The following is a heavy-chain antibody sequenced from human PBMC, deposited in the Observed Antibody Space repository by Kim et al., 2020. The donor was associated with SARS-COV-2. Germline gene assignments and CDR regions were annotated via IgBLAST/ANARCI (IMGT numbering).Heavy chain of an antibody. Sequence: SETLSLTCAVYGGSFSGYGWTWIRQPPGKGLEWIGEINHDGSTIYNPSLKSRVTISVDTSKNQFSLKLTSVTAADTAVYYCARGRGVTVDFDYWGQGTLV. V-gene: IGHV4-34*01. CDR3: ARGRGVTVDFDY. D-gene: IGHD2-21*02. CDR1: GGSFSGYG. J-gene: IGHJ4*02. CDR2: INHDGST.